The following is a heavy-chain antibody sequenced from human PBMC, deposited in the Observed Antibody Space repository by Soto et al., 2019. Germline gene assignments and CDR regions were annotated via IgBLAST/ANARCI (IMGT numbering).Heavy chain of an antibody. Sequence: GGSLRLSCAASGFTFSIYAMSWVRHAPGKGLEWVSAISGSGGSTYYADSVKGRFTISRDNSKNTLYLQMNSLRAEDTAVYYCAKGYYYDSSGLNAFDIWGQGTMVTVSS. CDR1: GFTFSIYA. CDR2: ISGSGGST. D-gene: IGHD3-22*01. CDR3: AKGYYYDSSGLNAFDI. V-gene: IGHV3-23*01. J-gene: IGHJ3*02.